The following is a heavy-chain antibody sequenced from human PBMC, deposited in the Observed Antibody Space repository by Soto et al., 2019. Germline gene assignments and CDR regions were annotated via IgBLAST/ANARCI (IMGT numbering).Heavy chain of an antibody. Sequence: QVQLQQWGARLLKPSETLSLTCAVYGGSFSGHFWTWIRQAPGKGLEWIAEINHSGGTNYNSSLKSRVSISIDTSKNQFSLILNSVTAADTAVYYCARDRLYGMDVWGQGTTVSVSS. J-gene: IGHJ6*02. CDR1: GGSFSGHF. CDR2: INHSGGT. V-gene: IGHV4-34*02. CDR3: ARDRLYGMDV.